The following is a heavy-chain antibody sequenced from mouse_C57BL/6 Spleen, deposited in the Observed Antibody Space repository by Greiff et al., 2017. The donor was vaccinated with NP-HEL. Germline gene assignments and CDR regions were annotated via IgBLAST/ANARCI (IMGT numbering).Heavy chain of an antibody. CDR3: VRDHRGYFDY. J-gene: IGHJ2*01. D-gene: IGHD3-1*01. Sequence: EVKLVESGGGLVQPKGSLKLSCAASGFTFNTYAMHWVRQAPGKGLEWVARIRRKSSNYATYYAVSVKDRFTISRDDSQSMLYLQRNNLKTEDTAMYYSVRDHRGYFDYWGKGTTLTVSS. V-gene: IGHV10-3*01. CDR1: GFTFNTYA. CDR2: IRRKSSNYAT.